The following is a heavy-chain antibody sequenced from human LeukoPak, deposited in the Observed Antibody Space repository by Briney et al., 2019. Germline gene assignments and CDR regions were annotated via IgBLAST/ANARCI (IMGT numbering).Heavy chain of an antibody. CDR1: GGSFSGYY. J-gene: IGHJ6*03. CDR2: INHSGST. CDR3: ARTQVPAATYYYYYYMDV. V-gene: IGHV4-34*01. Sequence: SETLSLTCAVYGGSFSGYYWSWIRQPPGKGLEWIGKINHSGSTNYHPSLKSRVTISVDTSKNHFSLKVSSVTAADTAVYYCARTQVPAATYYYYYYMDVWGKGTTVTVSS. D-gene: IGHD2-2*01.